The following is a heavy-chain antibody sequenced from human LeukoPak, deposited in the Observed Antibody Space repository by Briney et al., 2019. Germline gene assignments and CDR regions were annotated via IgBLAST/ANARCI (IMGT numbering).Heavy chain of an antibody. CDR3: ARAPYSSGLDDY. V-gene: IGHV1-2*02. CDR1: GYTFTGYY. J-gene: IGHJ4*02. Sequence: ASVKVSCKASGYTFTGYYVHWVRQAPGQGLEWMGWIDPNSGGTNYAQKFRGRVTMTRDTSISTAYMELSRLRSDDTAVYYCARAPYSSGLDDYWGQGTLVTVSS. D-gene: IGHD6-19*01. CDR2: IDPNSGGT.